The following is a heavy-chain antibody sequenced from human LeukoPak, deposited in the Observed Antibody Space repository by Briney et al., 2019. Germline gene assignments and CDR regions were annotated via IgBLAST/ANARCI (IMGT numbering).Heavy chain of an antibody. Sequence: PGGSLRLSCTASGFPFDAYSMHWIRQAPGEGLEWVSLIGRDGVKTYYADSVKGRFTISRDNSKNSLYLQLNSLTTEDTARYYCAKEAPYSAWVSYDSWGQGTLVTVSS. J-gene: IGHJ4*02. CDR2: IGRDGVKT. V-gene: IGHV3-43*01. CDR1: GFPFDAYS. CDR3: AKEAPYSAWVSYDS. D-gene: IGHD5-12*01.